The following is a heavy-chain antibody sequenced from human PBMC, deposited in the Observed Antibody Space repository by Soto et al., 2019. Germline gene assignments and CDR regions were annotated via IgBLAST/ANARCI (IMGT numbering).Heavy chain of an antibody. D-gene: IGHD3-10*01. J-gene: IGHJ4*02. CDR2: ISYDGSNK. CDR3: AKLLVRGVTATVFDY. CDR1: GFTFSSYA. Sequence: QVQLVESGGGVVQPGRSLRLSCAASGFTFSSYAMHWVRQAPGKGLEWVAVISYDGSNKYYADSVKGRFTISRDNSKNTLYLQMNSLRAEDTAVYYCAKLLVRGVTATVFDYWGQGTLVTVSS. V-gene: IGHV3-30*18.